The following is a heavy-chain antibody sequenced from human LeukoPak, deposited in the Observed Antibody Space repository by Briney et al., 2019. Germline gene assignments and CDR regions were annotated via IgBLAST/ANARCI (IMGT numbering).Heavy chain of an antibody. D-gene: IGHD2-21*01. CDR2: ISSSSRTI. V-gene: IGHV3-48*01. J-gene: IGHJ6*03. CDR1: GFTFSYYS. CDR3: AKGGDCSGYYYYMDV. Sequence: GGSLRLSCAASGFTFSYYSMSWVRQAPGKGLEWVSYISSSSRTINYADSVKGRFTISRDNSKNTLYLQMNSLRAEDTAVYYCAKGGDCSGYYYYMDVWGKGTTVTISS.